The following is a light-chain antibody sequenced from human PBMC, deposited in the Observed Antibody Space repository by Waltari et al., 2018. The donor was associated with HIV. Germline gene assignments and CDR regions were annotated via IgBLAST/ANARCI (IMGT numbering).Light chain of an antibody. CDR2: EVT. V-gene: IGLV2-18*02. CDR1: SSDVGSYNR. J-gene: IGLJ3*02. CDR3: SSYSSSSTWV. Sequence: QSALTQPPSVSGSPGQSVTISCTGTSSDVGSYNRFSWYQQPPGTAPKLMIYEVTNRPSGVPDRFSGSKSGNTVSLTISGLQAEDEAHYYCSSYSSSSTWVFGGGTKLTVL.